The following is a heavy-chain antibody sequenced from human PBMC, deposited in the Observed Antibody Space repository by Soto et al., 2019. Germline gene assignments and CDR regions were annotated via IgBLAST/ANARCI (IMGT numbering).Heavy chain of an antibody. CDR3: GQRGYGDYPRYNWLDP. CDR2: IYWNDDK. J-gene: IGHJ5*02. CDR1: GISISTGGRG. V-gene: IGHV2-5*01. D-gene: IGHD4-17*01. Sequence: QITLKESGPTLVKPTQALTMTCSFSGISISTGGRGVGWIRQPPGKALEWLAVIYWNDDKRFSPSLKSRLTNTKDNSKPRVVLTLTNMDPVDTATHYCGQRGYGDYPRYNWLDPWGQVTLVTVSA.